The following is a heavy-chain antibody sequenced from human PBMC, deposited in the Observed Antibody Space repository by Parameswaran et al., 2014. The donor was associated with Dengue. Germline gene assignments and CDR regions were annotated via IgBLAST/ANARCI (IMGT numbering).Heavy chain of an antibody. CDR2: VDPEDGET. D-gene: IGHD2-21*01. CDR3: ATGIAIDY. J-gene: IGHJ4*02. Sequence: WVRQAPGQGLEWMGRVDPEDGETLYAEKFQGRVTITADTSTDTAYMELSRLRSDDTAVYYCATGIAIDYWGQGTLVTVSS. V-gene: IGHV1-69-2*01.